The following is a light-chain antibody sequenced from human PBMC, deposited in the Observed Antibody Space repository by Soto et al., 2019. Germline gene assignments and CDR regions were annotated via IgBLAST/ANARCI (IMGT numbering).Light chain of an antibody. V-gene: IGLV2-14*03. Sequence: QSALTQPASVSGSPGQSITISCTGSSSDVGAHKYVSWYQQHPGKAPKVIIHDVSNRPSGVSSRVSGSKSGNTASLTISGLQPEDEAHYYCCSYTTTSKFVFGGGTKLTVL. CDR2: DVS. CDR1: SSDVGAHKY. J-gene: IGLJ2*01. CDR3: CSYTTTSKFV.